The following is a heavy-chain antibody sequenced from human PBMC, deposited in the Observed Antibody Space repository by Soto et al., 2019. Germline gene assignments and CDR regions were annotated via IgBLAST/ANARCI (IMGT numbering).Heavy chain of an antibody. D-gene: IGHD2-8*02. V-gene: IGHV3-23*01. CDR3: AKDSLLVYYFDS. CDR1: GFTFSDYY. J-gene: IGHJ4*02. Sequence: GGSLRLSCAASGFTFSDYYMSWIRQAPGKGLEWVSTITPSGGTTYYADSVKGRFTISRDNSKSTFFLQMNSLRADDTALYYCAKDSLLVYYFDSWGQGTLVTVSS. CDR2: ITPSGGTT.